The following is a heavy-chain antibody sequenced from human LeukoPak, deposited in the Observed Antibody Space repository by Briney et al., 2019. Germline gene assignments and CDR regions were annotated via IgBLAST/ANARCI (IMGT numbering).Heavy chain of an antibody. D-gene: IGHD3-22*01. Sequence: GGSLRLSCAASGFTFSSYAMSWVRQAPGKGLEWVSAISGSGGSTYYADSVKGRFTISRDNSKNTLYLQMNSLRAGDTAVYYCAKDGLTMIVVPTDVAYWGQGTLVTVSS. V-gene: IGHV3-23*01. CDR3: AKDGLTMIVVPTDVAY. CDR2: ISGSGGST. J-gene: IGHJ4*02. CDR1: GFTFSSYA.